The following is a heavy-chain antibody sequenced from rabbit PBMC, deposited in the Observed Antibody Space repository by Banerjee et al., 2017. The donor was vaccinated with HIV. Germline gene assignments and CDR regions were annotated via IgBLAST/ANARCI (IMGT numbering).Heavy chain of an antibody. CDR3: ARGTYGYAGYAPNL. CDR2: RYAGSGGNT. V-gene: IGHV1S45*01. CDR1: GVDFSGYYY. J-gene: IGHJ4*01. D-gene: IGHD6-1*01. Sequence: QEQLKESGGGLVQPGGTLTLTCKASGVDFSGYYYMCWVRQAPGKGLEWIACRYAGSGGNTYYASRAKGRFTISKTSSTTVTLQMTSLTAADTATYFCARGTYGYAGYAPNLWGPGTLVTVS.